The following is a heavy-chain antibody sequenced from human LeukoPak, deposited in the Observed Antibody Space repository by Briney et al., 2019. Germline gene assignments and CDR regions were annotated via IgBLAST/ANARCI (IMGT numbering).Heavy chain of an antibody. CDR2: MNPNSGNT. CDR1: GYTFTSYD. Sequence: LVASVKVSCKASGYTFTSYDINWVRQATGQGLEWMGWMNPNSGNTGYAQKFQGRVTMTRNTSISTAYMELSSLRSDDTAVYYCARDRWRITMVRGAWGYFDYWGQGTLVTVSS. CDR3: ARDRWRITMVRGAWGYFDY. V-gene: IGHV1-8*01. D-gene: IGHD3-10*01. J-gene: IGHJ4*02.